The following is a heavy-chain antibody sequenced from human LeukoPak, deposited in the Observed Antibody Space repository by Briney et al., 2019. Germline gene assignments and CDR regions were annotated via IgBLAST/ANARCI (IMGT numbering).Heavy chain of an antibody. CDR1: GFTFTSYG. CDR2: IWYDGSNK. D-gene: IGHD3-22*01. J-gene: IGHJ4*02. CDR3: ARDFSPFYYDSSGYYNY. V-gene: IGHV3-33*01. Sequence: SGGSPRLSCAASGFTFTSYGMHWVRQSPGKGLEWVAVIWYDGSNKYYADSVKGRFTISRDNSKNTLYLQMNSLRAEDTAVYYCARDFSPFYYDSSGYYNYWGQGTLVTVSS.